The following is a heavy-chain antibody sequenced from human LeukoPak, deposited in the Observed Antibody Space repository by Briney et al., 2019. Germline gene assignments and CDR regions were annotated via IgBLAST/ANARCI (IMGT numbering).Heavy chain of an antibody. CDR1: GYTFTGYY. CDR3: ARDPSPYCGGDCYFCY. J-gene: IGHJ4*02. D-gene: IGHD2-21*02. CDR2: INPNSGGT. V-gene: IGHV1-2*02. Sequence: ASVKVSCKASGYTFTGYYMHWVRQAPGQGLEWMGWINPNSGGTNYAQKFQGRVTMTRDTSIGTAYMELSRLRSDDTAVYYCARDPSPYCGGDCYFCYWGQGTLVTVSS.